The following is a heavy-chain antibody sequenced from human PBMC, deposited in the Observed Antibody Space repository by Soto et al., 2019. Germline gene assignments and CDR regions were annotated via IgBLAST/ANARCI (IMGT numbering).Heavy chain of an antibody. CDR2: INAGNGNT. D-gene: IGHD3-10*01. CDR3: ARIITMVRGVIRPYDAFDI. J-gene: IGHJ3*02. Sequence: ASVKVSCKASGYTFTSYAMHWVRQAPGQRLEWMGWINAGNGNTKYSQKFQGRVTITRDTSASTAYMELSSLRSEDRAVYYCARIITMVRGVIRPYDAFDIWGQGPMVTVS. V-gene: IGHV1-3*01. CDR1: GYTFTSYA.